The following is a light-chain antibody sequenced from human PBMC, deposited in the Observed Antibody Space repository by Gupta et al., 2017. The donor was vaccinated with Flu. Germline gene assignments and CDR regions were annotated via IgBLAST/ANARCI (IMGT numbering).Light chain of an antibody. CDR2: EVS. Sequence: QPALTQPASVSGSPEQSITISCTGASSNVGSYDLVSWYKQLPGEAPKLVIFEVSRRPSGVSDRFSGSKSGNTASLTISGLQAEDEAQYYCSTYAPPKSRYLFGTGTTVTVL. J-gene: IGLJ1*01. CDR3: STYAPPKSRYL. V-gene: IGLV2-23*02. CDR1: SSNVGSYDL.